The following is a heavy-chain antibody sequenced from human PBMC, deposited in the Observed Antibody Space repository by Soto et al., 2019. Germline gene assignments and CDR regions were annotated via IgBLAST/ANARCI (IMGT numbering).Heavy chain of an antibody. CDR1: GDSISSGYY. D-gene: IGHD2-2*01. Sequence: SETLSLTCAVSGDSISSGYYWGWIRQPPGKGLEWIGSIYHSGSTYYNLSLKSRVTISVDTSKNQFSLKLSSVTAADTAVYYCARCARSIPYHFDYWGQGTLVTVSS. CDR2: IYHSGST. V-gene: IGHV4-38-2*01. J-gene: IGHJ4*02. CDR3: ARCARSIPYHFDY.